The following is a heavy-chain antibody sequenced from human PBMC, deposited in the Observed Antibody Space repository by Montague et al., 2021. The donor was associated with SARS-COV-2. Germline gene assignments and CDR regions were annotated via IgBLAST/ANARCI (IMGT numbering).Heavy chain of an antibody. D-gene: IGHD2-15*01. Sequence: PALVKPTQTLTLTCTFSGFSLNTSGVGVGWIRQPPGKALEWLALIYWDDDKRYSPSLKSRLTITKHTSKNQVVLTMTNMDPVDTAIYYCAHVGMACSGGSCYPKIKDWYFDLWGRGTLVTVSS. CDR3: AHVGMACSGGSCYPKIKDWYFDL. J-gene: IGHJ2*01. CDR2: IYWDDDK. V-gene: IGHV2-5*02. CDR1: GFSLNTSGVG.